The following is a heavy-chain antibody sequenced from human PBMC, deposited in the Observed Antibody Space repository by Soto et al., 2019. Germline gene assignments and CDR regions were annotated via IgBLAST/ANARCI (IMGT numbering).Heavy chain of an antibody. J-gene: IGHJ6*02. CDR3: ARDPGSGWPYGMDV. V-gene: IGHV4-59*01. CDR1: GGSISSYY. D-gene: IGHD6-19*01. Sequence: SETLSLTCTVSGGSISSYYWSWIRQPPGKGLEWIGYIYYSGSTNYNPSLKSRVTISVDTSKNQFSLKLSSVTAADTAVYYCARDPGSGWPYGMDVWGQGTTVTVSS. CDR2: IYYSGST.